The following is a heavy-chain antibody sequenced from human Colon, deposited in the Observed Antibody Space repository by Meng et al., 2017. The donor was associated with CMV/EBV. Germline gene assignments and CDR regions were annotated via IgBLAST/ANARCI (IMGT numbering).Heavy chain of an antibody. CDR2: ISASGYYI. D-gene: IGHD4-11*01. J-gene: IGHJ4*02. Sequence: WAAAGVSSTDDAVDWVRQEPGKGLEWVSVISASGYYIFYAESVKGRFTIGRDISKNTVYLQANSLRAEDTAVYFCARAPTVRYYFDHWGQGSLVTVSS. CDR3: ARAPTVRYYFDH. CDR1: GVSSTDDA. V-gene: IGHV3-23*01.